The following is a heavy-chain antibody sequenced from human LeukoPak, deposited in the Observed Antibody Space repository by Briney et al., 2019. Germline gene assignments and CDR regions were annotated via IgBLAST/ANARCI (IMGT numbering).Heavy chain of an antibody. Sequence: PSETLSLTCAVYGGSFSGYYWSWIRQPPGKGLEWIGGINHSGSTNYNPSLKSRVTISVDTSKNQFSLKLSSVTAADTAVYYCARGEEAAAGTGIWFDPWGQGTLVTVSS. J-gene: IGHJ5*02. CDR2: INHSGST. CDR1: GGSFSGYY. CDR3: ARGEEAAAGTGIWFDP. D-gene: IGHD6-13*01. V-gene: IGHV4-34*01.